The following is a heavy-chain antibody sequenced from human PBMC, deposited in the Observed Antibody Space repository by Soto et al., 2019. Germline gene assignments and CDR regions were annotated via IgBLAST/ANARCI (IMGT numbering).Heavy chain of an antibody. CDR2: IITIFGTA. CDR1: GVTFRSYA. CDR3: ARKNAPDDYGHQPHYYYHYYGIDV. J-gene: IGHJ6*02. D-gene: IGHD4-17*01. Sequence: QVQLVQSGAEVKKPGSSVKVSCKASGVTFRSYAISCLRQAPGQGLEWMGVIITIFGTAKYAQKFQGRVTITADESTSTAYMELSILRSEDTALYYCARKNAPDDYGHQPHYYYHYYGIDVWGQWTKVTVSS. V-gene: IGHV1-69*12.